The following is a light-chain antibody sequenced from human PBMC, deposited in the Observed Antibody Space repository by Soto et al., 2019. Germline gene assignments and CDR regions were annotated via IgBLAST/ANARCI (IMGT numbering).Light chain of an antibody. J-gene: IGKJ4*01. V-gene: IGKV4-1*01. CDR1: QSVLSSSNNKNY. Sequence: DIVMTQSPDSLAVSLGERAPINCKSSQSVLSSSNNKNYLAWYQQKPGQPPKLLIYWASTRESGVPDRFSGSGSGTDFTLTISSLQAEDVAVYYCQQYYSTPLSFGGGTKVDIK. CDR3: QQYYSTPLS. CDR2: WAS.